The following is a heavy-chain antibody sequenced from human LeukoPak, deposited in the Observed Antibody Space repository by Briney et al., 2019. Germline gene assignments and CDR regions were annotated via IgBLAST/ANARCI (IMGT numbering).Heavy chain of an antibody. CDR1: GFTFSSYW. CDR3: AMPPAYYYDSSGYSLFDY. V-gene: IGHV3-7*01. Sequence: GGSLRLSCVASGFTFSSYWMTWVRQAPGKGLEWVANIKQDGSEKYYVDSVKGRFTISRDNAKNSLYLQMNSLRAEDTAVYYCAMPPAYYYDSSGYSLFDYWGQGTLVTVSS. J-gene: IGHJ4*02. CDR2: IKQDGSEK. D-gene: IGHD3-22*01.